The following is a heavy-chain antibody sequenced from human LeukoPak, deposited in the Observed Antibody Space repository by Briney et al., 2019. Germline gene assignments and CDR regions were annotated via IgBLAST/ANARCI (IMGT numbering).Heavy chain of an antibody. CDR3: AREGGGCSSTSCYTSSERDY. Sequence: ASVKVSCKASGYTFTSYGISWVRQAPGQGLEWMGWISAYNGNTNYAQKLQGRVTMTTDTSTSTAYMELRGLRSDDTAVYYCAREGGGCSSTSCYTSSERDYWGQGTLVTVSS. CDR2: ISAYNGNT. J-gene: IGHJ4*02. D-gene: IGHD2-2*02. CDR1: GYTFTSYG. V-gene: IGHV1-18*01.